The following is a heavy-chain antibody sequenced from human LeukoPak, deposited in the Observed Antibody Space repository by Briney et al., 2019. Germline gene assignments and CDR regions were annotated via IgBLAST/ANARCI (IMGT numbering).Heavy chain of an antibody. Sequence: GGSLRLSCAASGFTFRNYLMNWVRQAPGKGLEWVSFISSTGGTIYYADSVKGRFTVSIDNGENSLFLQMNSLRVEDTALYYCARGYSRAAFDIWGQGTVVAVSS. J-gene: IGHJ3*02. CDR1: GFTFRNYL. CDR2: ISSTGGTI. V-gene: IGHV3-48*01. CDR3: ARGYSRAAFDI. D-gene: IGHD2-15*01.